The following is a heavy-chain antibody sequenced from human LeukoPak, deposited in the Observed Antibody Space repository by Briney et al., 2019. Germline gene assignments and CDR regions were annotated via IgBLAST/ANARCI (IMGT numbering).Heavy chain of an antibody. CDR1: GDSVSSNNAA. CDR2: TYYRSKWYN. D-gene: IGHD3-16*01. J-gene: IGHJ4*02. V-gene: IGHV6-1*01. CDR3: ARAPNLYYDYVWGGDYYFDY. Sequence: SQTLSLTCAISGDSVSSNNAAWNWIRQSPSRGLEWLGRTYYRSKWYNDYAVSVKSRITINPDTSKNQFSLQLNSVTPEDTAVYYCARAPNLYYDYVWGGDYYFDYWGQGTLVTVSS.